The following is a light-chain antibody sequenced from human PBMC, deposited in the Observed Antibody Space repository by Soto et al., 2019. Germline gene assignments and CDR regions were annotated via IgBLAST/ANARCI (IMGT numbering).Light chain of an antibody. CDR1: QSIRTN. V-gene: IGKV3-15*01. CDR2: GAS. Sequence: EIVLTQSPATLSVSAGGTVTLSCRASQSIRTNVAWYQQIPGQAPRLLVYGASTRATGVPARFSGSGSGTEFTLTISSLQSDEFATYYGQQYGSYTITCGTRKRIETK. J-gene: IGKJ5*01. CDR3: QQYGSYTIT.